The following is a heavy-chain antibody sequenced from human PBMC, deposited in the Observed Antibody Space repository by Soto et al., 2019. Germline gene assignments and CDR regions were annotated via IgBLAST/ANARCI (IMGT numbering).Heavy chain of an antibody. CDR2: ISGSGGST. CDR3: AKTRGGYYYGSGSYYVGAFDI. J-gene: IGHJ3*02. CDR1: GFTFSSYA. D-gene: IGHD3-10*01. Sequence: GGSLRLSCAASGFTFSSYAMSWVRQAPGKGLEWVSAISGSGGSTYYADSVKGRFTISRDNSKNTLYLQMNSLRAEDTAVYYCAKTRGGYYYGSGSYYVGAFDIWGQGTMVTVSS. V-gene: IGHV3-23*01.